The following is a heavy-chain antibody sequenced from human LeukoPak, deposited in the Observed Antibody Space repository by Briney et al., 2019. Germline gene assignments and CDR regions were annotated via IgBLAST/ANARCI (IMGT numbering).Heavy chain of an antibody. Sequence: GGSLRLSCAASGFTFSDYYMSWIRQAPGKGLEWVSYISSSSSYTNYADSVKDRFTISRDNAKNSLYLQMNSLRAEDTAVYYCARDSSGWYWFDPWGQGTLVTVSS. CDR3: ARDSSGWYWFDP. V-gene: IGHV3-11*05. CDR2: ISSSSSYT. D-gene: IGHD6-19*01. CDR1: GFTFSDYY. J-gene: IGHJ5*02.